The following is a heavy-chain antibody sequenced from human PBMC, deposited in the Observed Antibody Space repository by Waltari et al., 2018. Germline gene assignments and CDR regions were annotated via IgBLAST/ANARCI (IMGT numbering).Heavy chain of an antibody. J-gene: IGHJ4*02. V-gene: IGHV3-48*01. Sequence: EVQLVESGGGLVQPGGSLRLSWSASGFTFSAYSMNWVRQAPGKGLEWVSHIGITGSPIYYADSVRGRFTMSRDTPKNSLYLQLNSLRAEDTAVYYCATGGTQWNSFDYWGQGALVTVSS. CDR1: GFTFSAYS. CDR3: ATGGTQWNSFDY. CDR2: IGITGSPI. D-gene: IGHD6-19*01.